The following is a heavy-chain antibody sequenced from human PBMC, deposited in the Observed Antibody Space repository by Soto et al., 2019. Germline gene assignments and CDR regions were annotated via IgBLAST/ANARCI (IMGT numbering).Heavy chain of an antibody. D-gene: IGHD5-12*01. J-gene: IGHJ4*02. CDR2: INHSGST. Sequence: XETLSLTCAVDGGSFSGYYWSWIRQPPGKGLEWIGEINHSGSTNYNPSLKSRVTISVDTSKNQFSLKLSSVTAADTAVYYCARVVDIVATNFDYWGQGTLVTVSS. V-gene: IGHV4-34*01. CDR3: ARVVDIVATNFDY. CDR1: GGSFSGYY.